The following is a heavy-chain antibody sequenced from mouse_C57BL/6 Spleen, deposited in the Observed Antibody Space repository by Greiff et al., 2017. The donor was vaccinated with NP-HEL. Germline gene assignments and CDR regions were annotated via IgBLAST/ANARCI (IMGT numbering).Heavy chain of an antibody. J-gene: IGHJ2*01. CDR1: GYTFTDYP. CDR3: ARNEGHGDYGFDY. D-gene: IGHD2-13*01. CDR2: FYPGSGGI. V-gene: IGHV1-62-2*01. Sequence: VKLQQSGPELVKPGESVKLSCKASGYTFTDYPIHWVKQRSGRGLEWIGWFYPGSGGIKYNEKFKDKATLTADTSYSTVYIELSRLTSEDAADYCCARNEGHGDYGFDYWGQGTTVTVAS.